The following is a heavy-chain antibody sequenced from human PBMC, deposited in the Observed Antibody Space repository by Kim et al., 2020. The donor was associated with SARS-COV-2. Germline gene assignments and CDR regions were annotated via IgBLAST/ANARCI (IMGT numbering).Heavy chain of an antibody. D-gene: IGHD6-6*01. J-gene: IGHJ4*02. V-gene: IGHV3-64D*09. CDR2: ISSSGSST. CDR3: VRRSIAARLFDY. CDR1: GFTYSSYA. Sequence: GGSLRLSCSASGFTYSSYAMHWVRQAPGKGLEFVSSISSSGSSTYYADSVKGRFTISRDNSENTVYLQMSSLRAEDTAVYYCVRRSIAARLFDYWGQGTLVTVSS.